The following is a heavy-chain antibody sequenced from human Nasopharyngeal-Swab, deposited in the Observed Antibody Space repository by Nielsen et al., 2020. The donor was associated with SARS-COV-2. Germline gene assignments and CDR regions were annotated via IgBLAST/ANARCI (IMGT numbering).Heavy chain of an antibody. CDR3: ARDGVDY. V-gene: IGHV3-7*01. CDR2: IKYDGSEK. D-gene: IGHD3-3*01. J-gene: IGHJ4*02. Sequence: GQSLTISCAASGFTFSSHSMNWVRQDPGKGLEWVANIKYDGSEKKYVESVKGRFTIARDNAKKSLYLQMNALRVENTAIYYCARDGVDYWGQGTLVTVSS. CDR1: GFTFSSHS.